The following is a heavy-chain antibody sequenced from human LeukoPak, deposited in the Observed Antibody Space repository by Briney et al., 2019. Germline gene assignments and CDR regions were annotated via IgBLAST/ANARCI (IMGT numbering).Heavy chain of an antibody. J-gene: IGHJ6*03. CDR3: AKAPATGEGYYFYYMDV. CDR2: VNGRGATT. CDR1: GFTFSDYA. D-gene: IGHD7-27*01. V-gene: IGHV3-23*01. Sequence: GGSLRLSCAASGFASGFTFSDYAVSWVRRAPGKGPEWVASVNGRGATTYYADSVRGRFTISRDNSKNTLYLQMISLGADDTAVYFCAKAPATGEGYYFYYMDVWGKGTTVTVSS.